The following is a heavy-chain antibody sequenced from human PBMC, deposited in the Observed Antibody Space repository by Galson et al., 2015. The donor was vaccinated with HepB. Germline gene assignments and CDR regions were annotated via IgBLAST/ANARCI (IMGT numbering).Heavy chain of an antibody. D-gene: IGHD5-18*01. V-gene: IGHV5-10-1*01. CDR1: GYRFTSYW. Sequence: SGAEVKQPGESLRISCKGSGYRFTSYWISWVRQMPGKGLEWMGRIDPSDSYTNYSPSFQGHVTISADKSISTAYLQWSSLKASDTAMYYCARHEVGYSYGYVPWGQGTLVTVSS. CDR3: ARHEVGYSYGYVP. CDR2: IDPSDSYT. J-gene: IGHJ5*02.